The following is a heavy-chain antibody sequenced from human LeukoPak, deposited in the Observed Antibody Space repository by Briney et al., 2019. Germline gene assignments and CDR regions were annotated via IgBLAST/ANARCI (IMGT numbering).Heavy chain of an antibody. D-gene: IGHD4-17*01. J-gene: IGHJ2*01. CDR1: GGSISSSSYY. V-gene: IGHV4-39*01. CDR3: ARETTVTTTPKYWYFDL. Sequence: SETLSLTCTVSGGSISSSSYYWGWIRQPPGKGLEWIGSIYYSGSTYYNPSLKSRVTVSVDTSKNQFSLKLSSVTAADTAVYYCARETTVTTTPKYWYFDLWGRGTLVNISS. CDR2: IYYSGST.